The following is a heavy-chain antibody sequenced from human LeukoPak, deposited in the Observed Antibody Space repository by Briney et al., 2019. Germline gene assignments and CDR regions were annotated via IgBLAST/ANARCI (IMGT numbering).Heavy chain of an antibody. CDR3: AIRVSSSWYVLPSGHHPLRY. CDR2: IYYSGST. V-gene: IGHV4-59*12. J-gene: IGHJ4*02. Sequence: SETLSLTCTVSGGSISSYYWSWIRQPPGKGLEWIGYIYYSGSTNYNPSLKSRVTISVDTSKNQFSLKLSSVTAADTAVYYCAIRVSSSWYVLPSGHHPLRYWGQGTLVTVSS. CDR1: GGSISSYY. D-gene: IGHD6-13*01.